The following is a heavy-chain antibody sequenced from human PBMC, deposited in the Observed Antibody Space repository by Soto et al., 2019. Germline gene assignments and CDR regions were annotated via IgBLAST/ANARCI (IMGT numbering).Heavy chain of an antibody. CDR3: AHSAYYDNSGLTSYFAYFDH. CDR2: IYWKADE. CDR1: GFSFSTTGVG. D-gene: IGHD3-22*01. Sequence: QITLKESGPTLVKPTQTLTLTCTFSGFSFSTTGVGVGWIRQPPGKALEWLALIYWKADEHYTPSLKSRLTITKDTSKNQVVLTMTNMDPVDTAAYHCAHSAYYDNSGLTSYFAYFDHWGQGTLVTVSS. J-gene: IGHJ4*02. V-gene: IGHV2-5*01.